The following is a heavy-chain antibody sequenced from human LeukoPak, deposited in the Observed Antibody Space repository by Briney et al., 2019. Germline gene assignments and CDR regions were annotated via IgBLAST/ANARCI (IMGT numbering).Heavy chain of an antibody. J-gene: IGHJ6*03. CDR3: ARKYSSPYYYYMDV. V-gene: IGHV1-8*03. Sequence: GASVKVSCKASGYTFTSYDINWVRQTTGQGLEWMGWMNPNSGNTGYAQKFQGRVTITRNTSISTAYMELSSLRSEDTAVYYCARKYSSPYYYYMDVWGKGTTVTVSS. CDR2: MNPNSGNT. D-gene: IGHD6-13*01. CDR1: GYTFTSYD.